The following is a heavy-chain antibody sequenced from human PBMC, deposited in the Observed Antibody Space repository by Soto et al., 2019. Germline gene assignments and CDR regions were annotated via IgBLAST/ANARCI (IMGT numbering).Heavy chain of an antibody. J-gene: IGHJ5*01. CDR1: GFSLTTSGVG. CDR3: XXXXXXXEFDS. V-gene: IGHV2-5*02. CDR2: IYWDDDK. Sequence: QITLKESGPTLVKPTQTLTLTCTFSGFSLTTSGVGVGWIRQPPGKALEWLALIYWDDDKRYSPPLKSRLTXXXXXXXXXXXXXXXXXXXXXXXXXXXXXXXXXXEFDSWGQGTLVTVSS.